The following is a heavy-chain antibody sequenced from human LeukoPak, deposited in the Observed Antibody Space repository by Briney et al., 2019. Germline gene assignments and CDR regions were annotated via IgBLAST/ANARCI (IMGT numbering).Heavy chain of an antibody. CDR1: GYTFTNYD. Sequence: ASVKVSCKTSGYTFTNYDINWVRQAPGQGLEWMGWMNPNSGHTGYAQKFQGRLSMTRNTSIRTAYMQLSSLTSDDSAVYYCARGGGYSAGHETFLDPWGQGTLVTVSS. J-gene: IGHJ5*02. CDR2: MNPNSGHT. D-gene: IGHD5-18*01. CDR3: ARGGGYSAGHETFLDP. V-gene: IGHV1-8*01.